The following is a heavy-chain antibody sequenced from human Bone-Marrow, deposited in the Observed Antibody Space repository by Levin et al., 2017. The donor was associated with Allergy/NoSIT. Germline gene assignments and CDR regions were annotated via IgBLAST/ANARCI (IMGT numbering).Heavy chain of an antibody. D-gene: IGHD1-1*01. J-gene: IGHJ4*02. Sequence: SETLSLTCTVSGNFLSSKYWTWIRQSPGKGLEWIGYILYGGGTNYNPSLKSRVTISADTSKNEFSRNVRSMTTGDTARKYWATGGTWVEGGYFDNWRQAPLIPVSS. V-gene: IGHV4-59*01. CDR2: ILYGGGT. CDR1: GNFLSSKY. CDR3: ATGGTWVEGGYFDN.